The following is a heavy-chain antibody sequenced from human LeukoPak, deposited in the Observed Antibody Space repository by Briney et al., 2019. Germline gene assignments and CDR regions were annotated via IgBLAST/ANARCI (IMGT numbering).Heavy chain of an antibody. V-gene: IGHV4-59*06. D-gene: IGHD5-24*01. J-gene: IGHJ6*02. Sequence: SETLSLTCTVSGGSISSYYWSWIRQHPGKGLEWIGYIYYSGSTYYNPSLKSRVTISVDTSKNQFSLKLSSVTAADTAVYYCARDRSYSYYGMDVWGQGTTVTVSS. CDR2: IYYSGST. CDR3: ARDRSYSYYGMDV. CDR1: GGSISSYY.